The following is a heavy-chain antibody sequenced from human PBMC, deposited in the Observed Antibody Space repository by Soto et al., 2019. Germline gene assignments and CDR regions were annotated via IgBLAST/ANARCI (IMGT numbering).Heavy chain of an antibody. Sequence: ASVKVSCKASGYTFTSYYMHWVRQAPGQGLERMGIINPSGGSTSYAQKFQGRVTMTRDTSTSTVYMELSSLRSEDTAVYYCARFLVAAAGTGHHRWFDPWGQGTLVTVSS. CDR1: GYTFTSYY. V-gene: IGHV1-46*01. D-gene: IGHD6-13*01. J-gene: IGHJ5*02. CDR3: ARFLVAAAGTGHHRWFDP. CDR2: INPSGGST.